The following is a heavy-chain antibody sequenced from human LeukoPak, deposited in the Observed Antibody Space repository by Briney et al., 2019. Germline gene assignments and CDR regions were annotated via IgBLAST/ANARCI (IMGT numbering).Heavy chain of an antibody. CDR1: GGSINSHSYY. J-gene: IGHJ4*02. CDR2: VYYDGTP. CDR3: VRHISTNTGYFDS. D-gene: IGHD5-24*01. Sequence: SETLSLTCTVSGGSINSHSYYWGWIRQPPGKGLEWIGSVYYDGTPYSNPSLTSRAAVFVDTSMDEFSLDLSFVTAADTAVYYCVRHISTNTGYFDSCGQGTLVSVSS. V-gene: IGHV4-39*01.